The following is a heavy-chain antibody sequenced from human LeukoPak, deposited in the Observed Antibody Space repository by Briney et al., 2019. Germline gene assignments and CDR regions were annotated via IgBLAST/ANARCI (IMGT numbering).Heavy chain of an antibody. V-gene: IGHV4-4*07. CDR3: ARGEYCSSASCSSSRGDALDI. CDR1: GGSISSYY. CDR2: IYTSGST. Sequence: ASETLSLTCTVSGGSISSYYWSWIRQPAGKGLEWIGRIYTSGSTNYNPSLKSRVTMSVDTSKNQFSLKLSSVTAADTAVYYCARGEYCSSASCSSSRGDALDIWGQGTMVTVSS. J-gene: IGHJ3*02. D-gene: IGHD2-2*01.